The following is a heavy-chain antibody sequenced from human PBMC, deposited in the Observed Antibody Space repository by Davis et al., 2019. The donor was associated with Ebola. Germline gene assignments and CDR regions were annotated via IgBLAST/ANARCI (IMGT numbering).Heavy chain of an antibody. CDR1: GFTFSSYA. V-gene: IGHV3-74*01. CDR2: HDVYGNR. CDR3: VRGSNYYVGTDY. D-gene: IGHD3-22*01. Sequence: GESLKISCAASGFTFSSYAMSWVRQAPGKGPVWVARHDVYGNRHYVDSVKGRFTISRDNAKSTLYLQMNSLSAEDTAVYYCVRGSNYYVGTDYWDQGTLVTVSS. J-gene: IGHJ4*02.